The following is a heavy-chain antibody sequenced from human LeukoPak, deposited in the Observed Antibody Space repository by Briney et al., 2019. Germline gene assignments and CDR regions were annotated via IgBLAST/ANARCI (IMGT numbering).Heavy chain of an antibody. CDR1: GFTFSSYS. CDR3: ARTVIAVGAFDI. J-gene: IGHJ3*02. Sequence: GGSLRLSCAASGFTFSSYSMNWVRQAPGKGLEWVSYISSSSTIYYADSVKGRFTISRDNAKNSLYLQMNSLRAEDTAVYYCARTVIAVGAFDIWGQGTMVTVSS. V-gene: IGHV3-48*01. CDR2: ISSSSTI. D-gene: IGHD6-19*01.